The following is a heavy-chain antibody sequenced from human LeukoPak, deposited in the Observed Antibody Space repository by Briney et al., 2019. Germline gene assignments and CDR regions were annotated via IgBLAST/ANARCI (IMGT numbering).Heavy chain of an antibody. CDR3: ARAVNYYDSSGYYYGTFDY. Sequence: SETLSLTCTVSGGSISSYYWSWIRQPPGKGLEWIGYIYYSGSTNYNPSLKSRVTISVDTSKNQFSLKLSSVTAADTAVYYCARAVNYYDSSGYYYGTFDYWGQGTLVTVSS. CDR1: GGSISSYY. D-gene: IGHD3-22*01. J-gene: IGHJ4*02. CDR2: IYYSGST. V-gene: IGHV4-59*01.